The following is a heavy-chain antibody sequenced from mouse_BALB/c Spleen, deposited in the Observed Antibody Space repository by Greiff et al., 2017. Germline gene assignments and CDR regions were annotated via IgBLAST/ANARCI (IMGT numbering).Heavy chain of an antibody. CDR3: ARAPGGYDEIYYAMDY. CDR1: GFTFTDYY. J-gene: IGHJ4*01. D-gene: IGHD2-2*01. V-gene: IGHV7-3*02. CDR2: IRNKANGYTT. Sequence: EVHLVESGGGLVQPGGSLRLSCATSGFTFTDYYMSWVRQPPGKALEWLGFIRNKANGYTTEYSASVKGRFTISRDNSQSILYLQMNTLRAEDSATYYCARAPGGYDEIYYAMDYWGQGTSVTVSA.